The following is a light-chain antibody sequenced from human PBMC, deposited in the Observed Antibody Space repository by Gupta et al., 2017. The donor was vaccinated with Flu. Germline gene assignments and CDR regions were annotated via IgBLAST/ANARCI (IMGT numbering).Light chain of an antibody. Sequence: QSALTQPASVSGSPGQSLTLSCTGTSSDVGGYDYVSWYQHHPGNAPKLMIYEVSTRPSGVSNRFSGSKSGNTASLTISGLQPEDEADYYCSSYTTSSTPVFGGGTKLTVL. CDR3: SSYTTSSTPV. CDR2: EVS. CDR1: SSDVGGYDY. J-gene: IGLJ2*01. V-gene: IGLV2-14*01.